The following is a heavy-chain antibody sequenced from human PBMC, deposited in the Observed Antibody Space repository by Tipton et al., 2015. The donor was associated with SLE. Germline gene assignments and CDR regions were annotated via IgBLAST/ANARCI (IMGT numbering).Heavy chain of an antibody. Sequence: LRLSCTVSGGSLSSYYWGWIRQPPGKGLEWIGSIYYSGSTYYNPSLKSRVTISVDTSKNQFSLKLSSVTAADTAVYYCARAGGGDSNWFDPWGQGTLVTVSS. J-gene: IGHJ5*02. D-gene: IGHD2-21*01. V-gene: IGHV4-39*07. CDR2: IYYSGST. CDR1: GGSLSSYY. CDR3: ARAGGGDSNWFDP.